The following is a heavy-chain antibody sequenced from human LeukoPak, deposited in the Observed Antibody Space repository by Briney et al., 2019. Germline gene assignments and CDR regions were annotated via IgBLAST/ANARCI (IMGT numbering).Heavy chain of an antibody. V-gene: IGHV1-2*07. Sequence: GASVKVSCKASGYIFTGYYMHWVRQAPGQGLEWMGWINPNSGGTNYAHKFQGRVTMTRDTSISTAYMELSRLRSEDTAVYYCARDNRDTAKRVMDFDPWGQGTLVTVSS. CDR2: INPNSGGT. J-gene: IGHJ5*02. D-gene: IGHD5-18*01. CDR3: ARDNRDTAKRVMDFDP. CDR1: GYIFTGYY.